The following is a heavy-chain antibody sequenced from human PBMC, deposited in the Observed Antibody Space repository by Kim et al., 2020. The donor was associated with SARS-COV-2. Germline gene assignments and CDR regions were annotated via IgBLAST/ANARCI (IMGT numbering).Heavy chain of an antibody. Sequence: ASVKVSCKASGYTFSDFYIHWVRQAPGQGLEWMGRINPNSGGTNYTQNFQGRVTMTRDTSISTAYMEVSRLRSDDTAVFFCAGDAVRQATPSLRYFYGMDVWGQGTTVTVPS. CDR2: INPNSGGT. CDR3: AGDAVRQATPSLRYFYGMDV. V-gene: IGHV1-2*06. J-gene: IGHJ6*02. CDR1: GYTFSDFY. D-gene: IGHD6-19*01.